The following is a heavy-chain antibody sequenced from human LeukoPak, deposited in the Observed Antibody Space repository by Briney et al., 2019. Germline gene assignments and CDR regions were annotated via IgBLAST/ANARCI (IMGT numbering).Heavy chain of an antibody. CDR2: ITWNSNGI. J-gene: IGHJ4*02. Sequence: PGGSLRLSCAASGFSFNDYAMHWVRQAPGKGLEWVSGITWNSNGIAYADSVKGRFTISRDNAKNSLYVQIDSLRPEDTAFYYCAKDKGKTGTGTIDSWGQGTPVTVSS. V-gene: IGHV3-9*01. D-gene: IGHD1-1*01. CDR1: GFSFNDYA. CDR3: AKDKGKTGTGTIDS.